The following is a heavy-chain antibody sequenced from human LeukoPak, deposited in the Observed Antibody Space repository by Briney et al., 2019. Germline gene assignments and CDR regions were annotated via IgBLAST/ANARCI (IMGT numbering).Heavy chain of an antibody. CDR1: GVSFSGYY. D-gene: IGHD2-2*01. CDR2: INHSGST. V-gene: IGHV4-34*01. J-gene: IGHJ4*02. Sequence: SETLSLTCAVYGVSFSGYYWSWIRQPPGKGLEWIREINHSGSTNYNPSLKSRVTISVDTSKNQFSLKLSSVTAADTAVYYCARGRVHPVRYCSSTSCYNHFDYWGQGTLVTVSS. CDR3: ARGRVHPVRYCSSTSCYNHFDY.